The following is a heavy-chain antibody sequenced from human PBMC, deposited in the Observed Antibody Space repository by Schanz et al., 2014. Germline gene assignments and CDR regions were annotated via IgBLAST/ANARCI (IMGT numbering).Heavy chain of an antibody. CDR1: GFSFGTYA. D-gene: IGHD6-25*01. J-gene: IGHJ4*02. Sequence: EVQLLESGGGLVQPGGSLRLSCAASGFSFGTYAMSWVRQAPGKGLLWVSSISGTGGDDTYYADSVKGRFTISRDNSKNTLYLQMNSLRAEDTAVYYCAKVRYSSGWRGDYFDEWGQGTLXTVAS. V-gene: IGHV3-23*01. CDR3: AKVRYSSGWRGDYFDE. CDR2: ISGTGGDDT.